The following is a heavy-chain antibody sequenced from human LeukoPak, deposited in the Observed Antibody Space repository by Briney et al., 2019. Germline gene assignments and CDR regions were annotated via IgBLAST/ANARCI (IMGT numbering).Heavy chain of an antibody. V-gene: IGHV3-21*01. Sequence: KSGGSLRLSCAASGFTFSSYSMNWVRQAPGKGLEWVSSISSSSSYIYYADSVKGRFTISRDNAKNSLYLQMNSPRAEDTAVYYCARGGGSYYDSSGYPDYWGQGTLVTVSS. J-gene: IGHJ4*02. CDR1: GFTFSSYS. CDR3: ARGGGSYYDSSGYPDY. D-gene: IGHD3-22*01. CDR2: ISSSSSYI.